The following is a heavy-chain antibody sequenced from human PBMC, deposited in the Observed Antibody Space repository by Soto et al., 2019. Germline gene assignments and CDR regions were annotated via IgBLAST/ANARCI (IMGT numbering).Heavy chain of an antibody. Sequence: QVQLQQWGAGLLKPSETLSLTCAVYGGSFSGYYWSWIRQPPGKGLEWIGEINHSGSTNYNPSLKSRVTIAVDTSKNLFSLKLSSVTAADTAVYYCARDSVLRYFDWLLRDDAFDIWGQGTMVTVSS. CDR1: GGSFSGYY. CDR3: ARDSVLRYFDWLLRDDAFDI. J-gene: IGHJ3*02. V-gene: IGHV4-34*01. CDR2: INHSGST. D-gene: IGHD3-9*01.